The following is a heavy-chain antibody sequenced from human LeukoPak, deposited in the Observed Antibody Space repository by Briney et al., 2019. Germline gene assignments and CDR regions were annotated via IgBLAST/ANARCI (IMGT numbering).Heavy chain of an antibody. V-gene: IGHV3-48*03. D-gene: IGHD1-14*01. J-gene: IGHJ4*02. CDR2: ISSSGTII. CDR3: ARDHSPLDY. Sequence: PGGSLRLSCAASGFSFSSYEMNWVRQAPGKGLEWVSYISSSGTIIYYADSVKGRFTISRDSAKNSLYLQMNSLRAEDTAVYYCARDHSPLDYWGQGTRVTVSS. CDR1: GFSFSSYE.